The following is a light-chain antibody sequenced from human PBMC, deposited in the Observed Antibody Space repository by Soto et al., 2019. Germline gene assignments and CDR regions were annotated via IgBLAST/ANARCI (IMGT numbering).Light chain of an antibody. CDR2: EVS. J-gene: IGLJ2*01. CDR3: CSYAGTYTVL. V-gene: IGLV2-11*01. CDR1: SSDVSGYNY. Sequence: QSALTQPRSVSGSPGQSVTISCTGTSSDVSGYNYVSWYQQHPGKAPKLMIYEVSKRPSGAPDRFSGSKSGNTASLTISGLQTEDEADYYCCSYAGTYTVLFGGGTKLTVL.